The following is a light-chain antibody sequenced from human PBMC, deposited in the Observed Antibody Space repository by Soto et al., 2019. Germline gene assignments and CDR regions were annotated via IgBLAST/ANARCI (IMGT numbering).Light chain of an antibody. CDR1: SSDVGGYNY. V-gene: IGLV2-8*01. CDR2: EVS. Sequence: QSVLTHPPSASGSPGQSVTISCTGTSSDVGGYNYVSWYQQHPGKAPKLMIYEVSKRPSGVPDRFSGSKSGNTASLTVSGLQAEDEADYYCSSYAGSNNPVVFGGGTQLTVL. J-gene: IGLJ2*01. CDR3: SSYAGSNNPVV.